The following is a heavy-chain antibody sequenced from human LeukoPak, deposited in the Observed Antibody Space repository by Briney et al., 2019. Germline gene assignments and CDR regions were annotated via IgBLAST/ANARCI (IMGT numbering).Heavy chain of an antibody. CDR3: ASFGIYYDSSGPAYGFDP. CDR2: ISAYNGNT. CDR1: GYTFTSYG. Sequence: ASVKVSCKASGYTFTSYGISWVRQAPGQGLEWMGWISAYNGNTNYAQKLQGRVTMTTDTSTSTAYMELRSLRSDDTAMYYCASFGIYYDSSGPAYGFDPWGQGTLVTVSS. J-gene: IGHJ5*02. D-gene: IGHD3-22*01. V-gene: IGHV1-18*01.